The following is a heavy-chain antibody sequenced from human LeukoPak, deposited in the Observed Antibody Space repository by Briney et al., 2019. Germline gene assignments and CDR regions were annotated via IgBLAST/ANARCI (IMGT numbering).Heavy chain of an antibody. D-gene: IGHD6-19*01. CDR1: GFTFSTYA. CDR3: AKCLYSGAWYYLDY. CDR2: ISGSGGST. Sequence: GGSLRLSCAAPGFTFSTYAMSWVRQAPKKGLKWFSGISGSGGSTYYADSVKGRFTISRDNSKNTLYLQMNSLRAEDTAIYYCAKCLYSGAWYYLDYWGQGTLVTVSS. V-gene: IGHV3-23*01. J-gene: IGHJ4*02.